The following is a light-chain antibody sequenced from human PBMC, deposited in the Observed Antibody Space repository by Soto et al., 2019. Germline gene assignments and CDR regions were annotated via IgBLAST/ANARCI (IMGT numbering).Light chain of an antibody. J-gene: IGKJ2*01. V-gene: IGKV2D-29*01. CDR3: LQTIHLPYT. CDR2: EVS. Sequence: VMTQTALSLSVTPGQPASISCRSSQSLLHSDGKTYLYWYLQKPCQPPQHLIYEVSKQFSGLPQRFSGSRSGTDFTLKISPVYAHDVHVYYYLQTIHLPYTFGQGTKLDIQ. CDR1: QSLLHSDGKTY.